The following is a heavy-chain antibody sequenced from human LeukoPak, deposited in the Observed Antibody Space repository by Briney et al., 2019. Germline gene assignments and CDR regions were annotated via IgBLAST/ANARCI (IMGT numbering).Heavy chain of an antibody. Sequence: SEALSLTCTVSDGSISSYYWSWIRQPPGKGLEWIGYIYYRGSTNYNPSLKSRVTISVDASKNQFSLKLTSVTAADTAVYYCARGPGGYYYDSSGYYPPDYWGQGTLVTVSS. J-gene: IGHJ4*02. V-gene: IGHV4-59*01. D-gene: IGHD3-22*01. CDR2: IYYRGST. CDR1: DGSISSYY. CDR3: ARGPGGYYYDSSGYYPPDY.